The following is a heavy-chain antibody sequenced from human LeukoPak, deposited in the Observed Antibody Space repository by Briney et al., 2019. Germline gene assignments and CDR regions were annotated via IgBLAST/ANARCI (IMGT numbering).Heavy chain of an antibody. CDR2: VYNSGST. J-gene: IGHJ6*02. Sequence: PSETLSLTCTVSGGSINSYYWTCIRQPPGKGLEWIANVYNSGSTNYNPSLKSRVTISVDMFKNQFSLKLTSVTAADTAVYYCARLRSGMDVWGQGTTVTVSS. V-gene: IGHV4-59*01. CDR1: GGSINSYY. CDR3: ARLRSGMDV.